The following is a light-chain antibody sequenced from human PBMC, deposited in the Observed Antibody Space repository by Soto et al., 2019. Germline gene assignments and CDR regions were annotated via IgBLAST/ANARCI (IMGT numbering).Light chain of an antibody. CDR2: EVS. V-gene: IGLV2-14*01. Sequence: QSVLTQPASVSGSPGQSITISCTGTSSDVGGYNYVSWYQHHPGKAPKLMIYEVSDRPSGVSNRFAGSKSGNTASLTISGLQSEDEADYYCSSYTITSTYVFGTGTKLTVL. CDR1: SSDVGGYNY. J-gene: IGLJ1*01. CDR3: SSYTITSTYV.